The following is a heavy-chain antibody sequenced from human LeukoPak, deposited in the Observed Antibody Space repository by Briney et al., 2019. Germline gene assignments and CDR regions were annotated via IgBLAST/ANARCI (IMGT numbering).Heavy chain of an antibody. D-gene: IGHD1-26*01. CDR1: GLTFSSYE. J-gene: IGHJ4*02. CDR2: ISSSGTTT. CDR3: ATDKVGATPFDY. V-gene: IGHV3-48*03. Sequence: PGGSLRLSCAASGLTFSSYEMNWVRQAPGKGLEWVSHISSSGTTTYYAGSVKGRFTISRGNAKNSLNLQMNSLRAEDTAVYYCATDKVGATPFDYWGQGTLVTVSS.